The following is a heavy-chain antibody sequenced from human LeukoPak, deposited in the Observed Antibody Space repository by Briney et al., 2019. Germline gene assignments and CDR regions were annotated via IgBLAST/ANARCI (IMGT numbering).Heavy chain of an antibody. CDR2: ALDSGST. Sequence: SETLSLTCNVSGDSITSGAFYWAWIRQSSGKGLEWIGHALDSGSTQYRPSLRGRVSISMDKTKNQSSLNLNSVSVTDTAIYYCARRDYAAWFDPWGQGTLVSVSS. CDR3: ARRDYAAWFDP. CDR1: GDSITSGAFY. V-gene: IGHV4-39*01. D-gene: IGHD4/OR15-4a*01. J-gene: IGHJ5*02.